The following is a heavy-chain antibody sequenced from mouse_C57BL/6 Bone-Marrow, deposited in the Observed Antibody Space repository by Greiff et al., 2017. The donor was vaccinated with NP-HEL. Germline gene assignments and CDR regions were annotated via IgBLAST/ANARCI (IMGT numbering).Heavy chain of an antibody. J-gene: IGHJ1*03. CDR3: ARDPLYYYGSSYDWYFDV. Sequence: QVQLKESGAELAKPGASVKLSCKASGYTFTSYWMHWVKQRPGQGLEWIGYINPSSGYTKYNQKFKDKATLTADKSSSTAYMQLSSLTYEDSAVYYCARDPLYYYGSSYDWYFDVWGTGTTVTVSS. CDR2: INPSSGYT. D-gene: IGHD1-1*01. V-gene: IGHV1-7*01. CDR1: GYTFTSYW.